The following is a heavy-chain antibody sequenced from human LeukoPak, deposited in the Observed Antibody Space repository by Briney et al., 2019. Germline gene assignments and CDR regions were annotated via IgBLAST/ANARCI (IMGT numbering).Heavy chain of an antibody. CDR3: AQLGITMIGGV. Sequence: GGSLRLSCAASGFTFTDSFMTWIRQAPGKGLEWVSYISSSGSTIYYADSVKGRFTISRDNAKNSLYLQMNSLRAEDTAVYYCAQLGITMIGGVWGKGTTVTISS. CDR1: GFTFTDSF. V-gene: IGHV3-11*04. D-gene: IGHD3-10*02. J-gene: IGHJ6*04. CDR2: ISSSGSTI.